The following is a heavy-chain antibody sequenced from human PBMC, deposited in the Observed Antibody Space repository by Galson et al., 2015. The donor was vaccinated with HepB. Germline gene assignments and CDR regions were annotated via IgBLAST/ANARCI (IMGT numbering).Heavy chain of an antibody. CDR3: ARHCSGTRCFSGPQSGYGTDAFDL. D-gene: IGHD2-2*01. CDR1: GFTVSRNY. CDR2: IYGGGNT. Sequence: SLRLSCAASGFTVSRNYMSWVRQAPGKGLEWVSSIYGGGNTFYADSVEGRFTITRDTSKNALSLQMNSLRAEDTAVYYCARHCSGTRCFSGPQSGYGTDAFDLWGQGTMVTVSS. V-gene: IGHV3-53*01. J-gene: IGHJ3*01.